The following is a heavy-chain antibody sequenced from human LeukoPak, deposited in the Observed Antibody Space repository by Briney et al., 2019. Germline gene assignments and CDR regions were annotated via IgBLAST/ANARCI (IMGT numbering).Heavy chain of an antibody. V-gene: IGHV3-23*01. Sequence: GGSLRLSCSASGFSFSTYAMNLVRQAPGKGLEWVSAISCSCDNTYYADSVGGRFHSSRDNPKNTLHLQMNSLRAEDTAVYYCTKDLTPYCSGGSCYPGGFDYWGQGTLVTVSS. J-gene: IGHJ4*02. CDR1: GFSFSTYA. CDR3: TKDLTPYCSGGSCYPGGFDY. D-gene: IGHD2-15*01. CDR2: ISCSCDNT.